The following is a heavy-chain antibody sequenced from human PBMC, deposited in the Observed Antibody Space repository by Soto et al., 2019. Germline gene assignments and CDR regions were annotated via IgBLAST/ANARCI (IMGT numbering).Heavy chain of an antibody. J-gene: IGHJ4*02. D-gene: IGHD2-15*01. Sequence: QVQLQESGPGLVKTSETLSLPCTVSGGSISSYYWSWIRQPPGKGLEWIGYIYYSGSTNYNPTLKSRVTISVDTSKNQFSLKLSSVTAADTAVDYCARGMWYQHDYWGQGTLVTVSS. V-gene: IGHV4-59*01. CDR1: GGSISSYY. CDR3: ARGMWYQHDY. CDR2: IYYSGST.